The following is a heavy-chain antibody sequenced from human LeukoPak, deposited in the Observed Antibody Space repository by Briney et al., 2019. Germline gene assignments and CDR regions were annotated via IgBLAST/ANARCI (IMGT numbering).Heavy chain of an antibody. J-gene: IGHJ4*02. CDR1: GFTFSSDG. V-gene: IGHV3-23*01. Sequence: GGTLRLSCAASGFTFSSDGMSWVRQAPGKGLEWVSAISGSGSNTNYADSVKGRFTISRDNSKNTLYLQMNSLRAEDTAVYYCAKDLTQKNTIVVVPAAMFDYWGQGTLVTVSS. CDR3: AKDLTQKNTIVVVPAAMFDY. D-gene: IGHD2-2*01. CDR2: ISGSGSNT.